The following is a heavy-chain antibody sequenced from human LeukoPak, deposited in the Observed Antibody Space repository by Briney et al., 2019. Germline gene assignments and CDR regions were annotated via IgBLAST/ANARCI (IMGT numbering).Heavy chain of an antibody. V-gene: IGHV3-23*01. CDR2: ISGSGGST. Sequence: GGSLRLSCAASGFTFSIYGMSWVRQAPGKGLECVSTISGSGGSTYYADSAKGRFTISRDNSKNTLYLQMNSLRAEDTAVYYCAKSPSSYDYVWGNYRPYNWFDPWGQGTLVTVSS. D-gene: IGHD3-16*02. J-gene: IGHJ5*02. CDR1: GFTFSIYG. CDR3: AKSPSSYDYVWGNYRPYNWFDP.